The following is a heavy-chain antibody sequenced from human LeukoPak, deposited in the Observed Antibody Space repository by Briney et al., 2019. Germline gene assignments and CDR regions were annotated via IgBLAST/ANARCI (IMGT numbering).Heavy chain of an antibody. CDR2: ISDNSRYI. Sequence: SGGSLRLSCAASGLTFSSYSMNWVRQAPGKGLEWVSSISDNSRYIYYAESVKGRFTISRDNAKNSLYLQMNSLRDEDTAAYYCARDLILADSSGSSAHDYWGQGTLVTVSS. CDR3: ARDLILADSSGSSAHDY. D-gene: IGHD2-15*01. J-gene: IGHJ4*02. CDR1: GLTFSSYS. V-gene: IGHV3-21*01.